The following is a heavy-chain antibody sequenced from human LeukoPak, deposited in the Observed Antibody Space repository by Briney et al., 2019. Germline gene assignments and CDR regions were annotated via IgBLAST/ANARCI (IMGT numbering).Heavy chain of an antibody. J-gene: IGHJ6*02. CDR1: GGSISSYY. Sequence: SETLSLTCTVSGGSISSYYWNWIRQPPGKGLEWIGYIFYSGSTNYNPSLKSRVTISVDTSKNQFSLKLTSVTAADTAVYYCARQEVSDLDGMDVWGQGTTVTVSS. CDR3: ARQEVSDLDGMDV. CDR2: IFYSGST. V-gene: IGHV4-59*08. D-gene: IGHD5/OR15-5a*01.